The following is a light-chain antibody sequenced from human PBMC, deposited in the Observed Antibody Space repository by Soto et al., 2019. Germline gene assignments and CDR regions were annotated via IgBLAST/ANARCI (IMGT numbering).Light chain of an antibody. CDR3: QQRSNWPPEVT. V-gene: IGKV3D-20*02. J-gene: IGKJ5*01. CDR2: GAS. CDR1: QSVSSSY. Sequence: EIVLTQSPGTLSLSPGERATLSCRASQSVSSSYLAWYQQKPGQAPRLLIYGASSRATGIPDRFSGSGSGTDFTLTISNLEPEDFALYYCQQRSNWPPEVTFGQGTRLEIK.